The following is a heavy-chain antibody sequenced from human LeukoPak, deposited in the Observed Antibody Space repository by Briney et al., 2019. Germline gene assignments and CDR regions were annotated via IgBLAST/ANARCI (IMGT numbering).Heavy chain of an antibody. CDR3: AKDWAIQLWSPDYFDY. CDR1: GFTFSSYG. J-gene: IGHJ4*02. V-gene: IGHV3-30*02. Sequence: PGGSLRLSCAASGFTFSSYGMHWVRQAPGKGLEWVAFILYDGSNKYYADSVMGRFTISRDNSKNTLYLQMNSLRAEDTAVYYCAKDWAIQLWSPDYFDYWGQGTLVTVSS. D-gene: IGHD5-18*01. CDR2: ILYDGSNK.